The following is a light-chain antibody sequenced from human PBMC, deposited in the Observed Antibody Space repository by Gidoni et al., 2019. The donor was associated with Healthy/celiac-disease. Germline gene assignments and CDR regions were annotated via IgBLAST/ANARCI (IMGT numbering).Light chain of an antibody. Sequence: DIQMTQSPSSRSASVGDRVTITCRASQSISSYLNWYQQKPGKAPKLLIYAASSLQSGVPSRFSGSGSGTDFTLTISSLQPEDFATYYCQQSYSTLITFGGGTKVEIK. J-gene: IGKJ4*01. CDR3: QQSYSTLIT. V-gene: IGKV1-39*01. CDR1: QSISSY. CDR2: AAS.